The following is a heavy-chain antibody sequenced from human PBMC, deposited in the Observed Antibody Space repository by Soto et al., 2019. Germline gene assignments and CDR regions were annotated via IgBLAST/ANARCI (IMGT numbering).Heavy chain of an antibody. CDR1: GFTFSSYA. V-gene: IGHV3-23*01. J-gene: IGHJ4*02. CDR3: ARSYGGNPTYYFDY. Sequence: GGSLRLSCAASGFTFSSYAMSWVCQAPGKGLEWVSAISGSGGSTYYADSVKGRFTISRDNSKNTLYLQMNSLRAEDTAVYYCARSYGGNPTYYFDYWGQGTLVTVSS. CDR2: ISGSGGST. D-gene: IGHD4-17*01.